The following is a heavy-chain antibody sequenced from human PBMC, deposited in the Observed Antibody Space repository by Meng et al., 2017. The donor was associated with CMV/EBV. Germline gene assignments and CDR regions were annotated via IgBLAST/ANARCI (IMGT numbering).Heavy chain of an antibody. CDR2: INHSGST. CDR3: ARLRSGSFRGWFDP. D-gene: IGHD1-26*01. CDR1: GGSFSGYY. Sequence: QLQRKQWGDGLLTPPAAMALTCAVYGGSFSGYYWSWIRQPPGKGLEWIGEINHSGSTNYTPSLKSRVTISVDTSKNQFSLKLSSLTAADTAVYYCARLRSGSFRGWFDPWGQGTLVTVSS. V-gene: IGHV4-34*01. J-gene: IGHJ5*02.